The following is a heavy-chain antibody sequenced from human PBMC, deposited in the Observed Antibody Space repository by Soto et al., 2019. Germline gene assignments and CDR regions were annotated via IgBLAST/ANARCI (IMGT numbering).Heavy chain of an antibody. CDR1: GVILSPYW. J-gene: IGHJ5*02. CDR2: IKGDGSTT. CDR3: ERSDWFDP. Sequence: VPLIPSFPAAGVILSPYWLTWVRQAPGKGLVWVSRIKGDGSTTTYADSVKGRFTISRDNAKNTPYLQMISLRDEDTAVYYCERSDWFDPWGQGTLVTVSS. V-gene: IGHV3-74*01.